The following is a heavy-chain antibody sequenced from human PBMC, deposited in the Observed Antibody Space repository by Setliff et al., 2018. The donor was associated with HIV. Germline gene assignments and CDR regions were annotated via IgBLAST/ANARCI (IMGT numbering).Heavy chain of an antibody. CDR3: AAATTLLSPRA. CDR1: GYSISSGLY. D-gene: IGHD2-15*01. J-gene: IGHJ5*02. Sequence: SETLSLTCAVSGYSISSGLYWSWMRQPPGKGLEWIGSIYQSGNTNYNPSLESRLTISVDTAKNQFSLKLSSVTAADTAVYYCAAATTLLSPRAWGQGTLVTVSS. V-gene: IGHV4-38-2*01. CDR2: IYQSGNT.